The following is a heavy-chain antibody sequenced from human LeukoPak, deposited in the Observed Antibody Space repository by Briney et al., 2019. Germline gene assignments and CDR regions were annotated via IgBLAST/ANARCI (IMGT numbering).Heavy chain of an antibody. CDR2: IYYRGST. Sequence: PSETLSLTCTVSGRSISSSYWSWLRQPPGKVLEWIGSIYYRGSTNYNPSLMSRVTISVDTPKNQFSLKLSSVPAADTAVYYCARRVGHSYGVTGVGAFDIWGQGTMVTVSS. CDR3: ARRVGHSYGVTGVGAFDI. D-gene: IGHD5-18*01. J-gene: IGHJ3*02. CDR1: GRSISSSY. V-gene: IGHV4-59*01.